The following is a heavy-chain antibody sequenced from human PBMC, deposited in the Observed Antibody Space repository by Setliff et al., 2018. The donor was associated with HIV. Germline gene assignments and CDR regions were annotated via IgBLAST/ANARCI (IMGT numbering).Heavy chain of an antibody. CDR2: FDPEAGEI. D-gene: IGHD6-19*01. Sequence: ASVKVSCKISGFTLNELSIQWVRQAPAKGLVWMGGFDPEAGEIIYAQKFQGRVTMTEDTSTDTAYMDLSSLRSEDTAVYYCATHPPYRSAWYMRSWGQGTLVTVSS. CDR1: GFTLNELS. V-gene: IGHV1-24*01. CDR3: ATHPPYRSAWYMRS. J-gene: IGHJ5*02.